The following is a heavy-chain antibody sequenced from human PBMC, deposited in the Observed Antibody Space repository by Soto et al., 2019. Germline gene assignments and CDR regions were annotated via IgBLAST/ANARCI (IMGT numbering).Heavy chain of an antibody. V-gene: IGHV1-8*01. CDR1: GYTFTSYD. CDR2: MYPNSGNT. D-gene: IGHD2-2*02. Sequence: ASVKVSCKASGYTFTSYDMNWVRQATGQGLEWMGWMYPNSGNTGYAQEFQGRVTMTRNTSISTAYMELSSLRSEETAVLYCARGSLYILVVPAAISHYYNGMDVWGQGTMVTVSS. CDR3: ARGSLYILVVPAAISHYYNGMDV. J-gene: IGHJ6*02.